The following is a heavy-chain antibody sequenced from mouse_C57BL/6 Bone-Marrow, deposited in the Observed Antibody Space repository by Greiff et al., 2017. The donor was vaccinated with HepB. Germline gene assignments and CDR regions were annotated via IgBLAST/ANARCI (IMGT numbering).Heavy chain of an antibody. CDR3: TSNLDGDWYFDV. J-gene: IGHJ1*03. V-gene: IGHV14-4*01. CDR1: GFNIKDDY. CDR2: IEPENGDT. Sequence: EVKVVESGAELVRPGASVKLSCTASGFNIKDDYMHWVKQRPEQGLEWIGWIEPENGDTEYASKFQGKATITADTSSNTAYLQLSSLTSEDTAVYYCTSNLDGDWYFDVWGTGTTVTVSS.